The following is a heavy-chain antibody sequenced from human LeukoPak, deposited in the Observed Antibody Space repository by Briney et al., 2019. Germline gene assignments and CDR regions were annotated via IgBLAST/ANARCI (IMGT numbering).Heavy chain of an antibody. D-gene: IGHD6-19*01. CDR1: GYTFTSYD. Sequence: ASVKVSCKASGYTFTSYDINWVRQATGQGLEWMGWMNPNSGNTGYAQKFQGRVTMTRNTSISTAYMELSSLRSEDTAVYYCARGTGYSSGWYAYNWFDPWGQGTLVTVSS. V-gene: IGHV1-8*01. CDR2: MNPNSGNT. CDR3: ARGTGYSSGWYAYNWFDP. J-gene: IGHJ5*02.